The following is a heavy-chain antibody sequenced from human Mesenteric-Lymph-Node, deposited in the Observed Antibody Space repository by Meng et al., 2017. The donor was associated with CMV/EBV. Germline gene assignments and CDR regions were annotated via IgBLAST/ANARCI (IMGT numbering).Heavy chain of an antibody. CDR2: IRYDGSDK. V-gene: IGHV3-30*02. Sequence: SCAASGFTFSSFGMHWVRQAPGKGLEWVAFIRYDGSDKYYADSVKGRFTISRDNSQNTLYLQMNSLRPENTAMYYCAKSRGYNYGPDVFDIWGQGTMVTVSS. J-gene: IGHJ3*02. D-gene: IGHD5-18*01. CDR3: AKSRGYNYGPDVFDI. CDR1: GFTFSSFG.